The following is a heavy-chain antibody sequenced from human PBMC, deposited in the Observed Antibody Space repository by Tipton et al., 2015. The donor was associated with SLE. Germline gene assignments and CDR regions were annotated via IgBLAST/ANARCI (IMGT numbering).Heavy chain of an antibody. Sequence: QLVQSGAEVKKPGESLKISCKVSEYIFTNYWIAWVRQMPGKGLEWMGRIYPGDSDTRYSPSFQAQVTISVDKSTSTAFLHWSSLRASDTAMYYCARGSGWSKSYDVDVWGQGTTVTVSS. CDR1: EYIFTNYW. CDR3: ARGSGWSKSYDVDV. V-gene: IGHV5-51*03. CDR2: IYPGDSDT. J-gene: IGHJ6*02. D-gene: IGHD6-19*01.